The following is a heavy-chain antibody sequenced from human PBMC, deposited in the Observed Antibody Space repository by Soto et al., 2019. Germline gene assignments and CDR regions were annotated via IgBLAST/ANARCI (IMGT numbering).Heavy chain of an antibody. Sequence: ASVKVSCKASGYTFTSYGISWVRQAPGQGLEWMGWISAYNGNTNYAQKLQGRVTITTDTSTSTAYMELSSLRSEDTAVYYCARDLSGSYFTGFDYWGQGTLVTVS. CDR2: ISAYNGNT. CDR1: GYTFTSYG. J-gene: IGHJ4*02. D-gene: IGHD1-26*01. V-gene: IGHV1-18*01. CDR3: ARDLSGSYFTGFDY.